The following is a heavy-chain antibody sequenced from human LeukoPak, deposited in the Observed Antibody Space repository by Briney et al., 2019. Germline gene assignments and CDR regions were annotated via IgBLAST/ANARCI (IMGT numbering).Heavy chain of an antibody. J-gene: IGHJ5*02. CDR2: INHSGST. Sequence: PSETLSLTCAVYGGSFSVYYWSWIRHPPGKGLEWIGEINHSGSTNYNPSLKSRVTISVDTSKNQFSLQLGSVTAADTAVHYCARGRTYYYGSGSYHSRNWFDPWGQGTLVTVSS. CDR3: ARGRTYYYGSGSYHSRNWFDP. CDR1: GGSFSVYY. V-gene: IGHV4-34*01. D-gene: IGHD3-10*01.